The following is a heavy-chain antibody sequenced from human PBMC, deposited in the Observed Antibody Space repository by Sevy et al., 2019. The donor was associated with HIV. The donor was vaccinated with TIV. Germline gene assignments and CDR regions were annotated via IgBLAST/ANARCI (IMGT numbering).Heavy chain of an antibody. CDR3: ARGDKYSSGWYSWFDP. CDR2: IGSSGSTL. CDR1: GFTFSSYE. J-gene: IGHJ5*02. V-gene: IGHV3-48*03. Sequence: GGSLRLSCAASGFTFSSYEMNWVRQAPGKGLEGVSYIGSSGSTLYYADSVKGRFTISRDNAKNSLYLQMNSLRAEDTAVYYCARGDKYSSGWYSWFDPWGQGTLVTVSS. D-gene: IGHD6-19*01.